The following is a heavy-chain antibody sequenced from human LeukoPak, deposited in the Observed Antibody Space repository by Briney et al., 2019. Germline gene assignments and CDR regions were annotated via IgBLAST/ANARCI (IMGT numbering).Heavy chain of an antibody. D-gene: IGHD6-19*01. J-gene: IGHJ4*02. V-gene: IGHV3-21*01. CDR1: GFTFSSYS. Sequence: GGSLRLSCAASGFTFSSYSMNRVRQAPGKGLEWVSSISSSTIYIYYADSVKGRFTISRDNAKNSLYLQMNRLRAEDTAVYYCARDISGWLDYWGQGTLVTVSS. CDR2: ISSSTIYI. CDR3: ARDISGWLDY.